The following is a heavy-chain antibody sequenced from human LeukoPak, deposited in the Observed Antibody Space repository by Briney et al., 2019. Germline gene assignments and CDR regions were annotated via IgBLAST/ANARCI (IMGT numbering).Heavy chain of an antibody. CDR3: ARGGIAAAGTSFDY. CDR1: GFTVSSNY. CDR2: IYSGGST. D-gene: IGHD6-13*01. V-gene: IGHV3-66*01. Sequence: GGSLRLSCAASGFTVSSNYMSWVRQAPGKGLEWVSVIYSGGSTYYADSVKGGFTISRDNSKNTLYLQKNSLRAEDTAVYYCARGGIAAAGTSFDYWGQGILVTVSS. J-gene: IGHJ4*02.